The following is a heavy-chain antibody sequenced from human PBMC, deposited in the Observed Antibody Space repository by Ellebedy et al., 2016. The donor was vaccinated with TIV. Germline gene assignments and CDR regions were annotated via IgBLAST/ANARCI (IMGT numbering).Heavy chain of an antibody. D-gene: IGHD5-18*01. CDR2: IIPILGRP. CDR1: GYIFKTYG. Sequence: ASVKVSCKASGYIFKTYGINWVRQAPGQGLEWMGRIIPILGRPDYAQSFLGRVTINADKSTGTPYLELSSLRSEDTAVYYCATDSRYSYGYRFNFWGQGTLVIVSS. V-gene: IGHV1-69*04. CDR3: ATDSRYSYGYRFNF. J-gene: IGHJ4*02.